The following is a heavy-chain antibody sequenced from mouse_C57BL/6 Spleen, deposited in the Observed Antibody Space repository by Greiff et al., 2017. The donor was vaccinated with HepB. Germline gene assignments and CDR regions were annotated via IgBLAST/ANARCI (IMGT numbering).Heavy chain of an antibody. CDR3: ARGGTGKAWFAY. D-gene: IGHD4-1*01. J-gene: IGHJ3*01. V-gene: IGHV5-17*01. CDR1: GFTFSDYG. Sequence: DVKLVESGGGLVKPGGSLKLSCAASGFTFSDYGMHWVRQAPEKGLEWVAYISSGSSTIYYADTVKGRFTISRDNAKNTLFLQMTSLRSEDTAMYYCARGGTGKAWFAYWGQGTLVTVSA. CDR2: ISSGSSTI.